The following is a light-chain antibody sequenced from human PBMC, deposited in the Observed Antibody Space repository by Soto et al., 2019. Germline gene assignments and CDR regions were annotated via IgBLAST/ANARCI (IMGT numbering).Light chain of an antibody. J-gene: IGKJ5*01. V-gene: IGKV1-9*01. CDR2: AAS. CDR1: QGISSY. CDR3: QHLNSYPIT. Sequence: DIQLTQSPSFLSASVGDRVTITCRASQGISSYLAWYQQKPGKAPKLLIYAASTLQSGVPSRFSGSGSGTEFTLTISILQPEDFATYYCQHLNSYPITFGQGTRLEIK.